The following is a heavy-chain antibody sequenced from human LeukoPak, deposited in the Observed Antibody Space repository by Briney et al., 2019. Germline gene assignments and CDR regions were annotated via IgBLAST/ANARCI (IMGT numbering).Heavy chain of an antibody. CDR1: GFTFRNYW. Sequence: PGGSLRLSCVASGFTFRNYWMSCVRQAPGKGLEWVANINHDGGDKNYVDSVKGRFTISRDNSKNTLYLQIDSLRAEDTAVYYCAKDRLGTLDAFDIWGQGTMVTVSS. V-gene: IGHV3-7*01. J-gene: IGHJ3*02. CDR2: INHDGGDK. D-gene: IGHD3-9*01. CDR3: AKDRLGTLDAFDI.